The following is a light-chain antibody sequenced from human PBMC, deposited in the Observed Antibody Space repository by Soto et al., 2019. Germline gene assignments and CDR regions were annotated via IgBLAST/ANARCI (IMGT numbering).Light chain of an antibody. CDR3: CSYTSTASRL. Sequence: QSALTQPASVSGSPGQSITISCTGTSSDVGSYDLVSWYQQHPGKAPKLMIYEVNTRPSGVSTRFSGSKSGNTASLTISGLQAEDEADYYCCSYTSTASRLFGGGTKLTVL. CDR1: SSDVGSYDL. CDR2: EVN. J-gene: IGLJ2*01. V-gene: IGLV2-14*02.